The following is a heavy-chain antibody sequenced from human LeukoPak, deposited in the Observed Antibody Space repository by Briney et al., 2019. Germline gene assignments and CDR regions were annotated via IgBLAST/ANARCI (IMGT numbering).Heavy chain of an antibody. CDR2: INSDGSST. D-gene: IGHD3-22*01. CDR1: GFTFISYW. J-gene: IGHJ3*02. V-gene: IGHV3-74*01. CDR3: ARELAYYYDRGDI. Sequence: PGGSLRLSCAASGFTFISYWMHWVRQAPGKGLVWVSRINSDGSSTSYADSVKGRFTISRDNAKNTLYLQMNSLRAEDTAVYYCARELAYYYDRGDIWGQGTMVTVSS.